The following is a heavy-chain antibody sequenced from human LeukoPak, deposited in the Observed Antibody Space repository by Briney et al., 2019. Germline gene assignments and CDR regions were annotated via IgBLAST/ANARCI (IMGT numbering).Heavy chain of an antibody. Sequence: PSETLSVTCTVSGDSISSYYWSWIRQPPGKGLEWIGYSYHTGSTNYNPSLKSRVTISVDTSKNQFSLKLSSVTAGDTAVYYCATGYSSTWYYFDYWGQGTLVTVSS. CDR2: SYHTGST. J-gene: IGHJ4*02. CDR3: ATGYSSTWYYFDY. D-gene: IGHD6-13*01. V-gene: IGHV4-59*01. CDR1: GDSISSYY.